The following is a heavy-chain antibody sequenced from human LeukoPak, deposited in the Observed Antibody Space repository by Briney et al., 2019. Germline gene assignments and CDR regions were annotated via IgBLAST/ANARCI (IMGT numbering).Heavy chain of an antibody. CDR1: GFSFSNYG. V-gene: IGHV3-30*02. Sequence: GGSLRLSCAASGFSFSNYGMHWVRQAPGQAPGKGLEWVAFIRFDGSNKYYADSVKGRFTISRDNSKHTLYLQMNSLAIEDTAIYYCAKNRWGSVATPDSWGQGTVVTVSS. CDR3: AKNRWGSVATPDS. CDR2: IRFDGSNK. J-gene: IGHJ4*02. D-gene: IGHD5-12*01.